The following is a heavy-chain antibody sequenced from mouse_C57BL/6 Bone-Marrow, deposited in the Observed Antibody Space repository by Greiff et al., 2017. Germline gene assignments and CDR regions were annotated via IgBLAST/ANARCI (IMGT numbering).Heavy chain of an antibody. J-gene: IGHJ4*01. CDR2: ISNGGGST. CDR3: ARHGDGCYFLAMDY. V-gene: IGHV5-12*01. D-gene: IGHD2-3*01. Sequence: EVMLVESGGGLVQPGGSLKLSCAASGFTFSDYYMYWVRQTPEKRLEWVAYISNGGGSTYYPDTVKGRFTISRDNAKNTLYLQMSRLKSEDTAMYYCARHGDGCYFLAMDYWGQGTSVTVSS. CDR1: GFTFSDYY.